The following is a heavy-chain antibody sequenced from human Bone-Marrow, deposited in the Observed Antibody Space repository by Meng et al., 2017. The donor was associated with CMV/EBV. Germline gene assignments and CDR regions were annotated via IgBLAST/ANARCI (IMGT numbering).Heavy chain of an antibody. D-gene: IGHD2-2*01. V-gene: IGHV3-30*02. Sequence: GGSLRLSCAASGFTFSSYGMHWVRQAPGKGLEWVAFIRYDGSNKYYADSVKGRFTISRDNAKNSVHLQMNSLRAEDTAVYYCARDRTVVVPVASIDHHYYYGMDVWGQGTTVTVSS. CDR3: ARDRTVVVPVASIDHHYYYGMDV. CDR1: GFTFSSYG. CDR2: IRYDGSNK. J-gene: IGHJ6*02.